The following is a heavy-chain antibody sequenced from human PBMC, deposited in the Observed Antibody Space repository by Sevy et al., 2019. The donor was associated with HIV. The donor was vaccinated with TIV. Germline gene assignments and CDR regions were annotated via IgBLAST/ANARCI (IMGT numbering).Heavy chain of an antibody. CDR1: GFTFSSYS. CDR3: AGGPELNWNLRSLAFDY. V-gene: IGHV3-48*02. Sequence: GGSLRLSCAASGFTFSSYSMNWVRQAPGKGLEWVSYISSSSSTIYYADSVKGRFTISRDNAKNSLYLQMNSLRDEDTAVYYSAGGPELNWNLRSLAFDYWGQGTLVTVSS. CDR2: ISSSSSTI. J-gene: IGHJ4*02. D-gene: IGHD1-7*01.